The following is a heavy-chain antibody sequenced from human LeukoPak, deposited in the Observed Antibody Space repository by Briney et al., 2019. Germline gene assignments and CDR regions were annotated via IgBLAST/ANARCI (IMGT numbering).Heavy chain of an antibody. D-gene: IGHD6-6*01. CDR2: INSDGSST. Sequence: PGGSLRLSCAASGFTFSSYWMHWVRQAPGKGLVWVSRINSDGSSTSYADSVKGRFTISRDNAKNALYLQMNSLRAEDTAVYYCARAFRGGYGSSLGYWGQGTLVTVSS. V-gene: IGHV3-74*01. CDR1: GFTFSSYW. J-gene: IGHJ4*02. CDR3: ARAFRGGYGSSLGY.